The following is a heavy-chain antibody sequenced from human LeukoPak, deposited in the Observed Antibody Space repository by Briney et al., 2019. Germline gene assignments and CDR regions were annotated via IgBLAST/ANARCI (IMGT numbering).Heavy chain of an antibody. D-gene: IGHD2-21*02. Sequence: GGSLRLSCAASGFTFSSYGMSWVRQAPGKGLEWVSAISGSGGSTYYADSVKGRFTISRDNSKNTLYLQMNSLRAEDTAVYYCAKGLVVVTAIGRYYYYYYMDVWGKGTTVTISS. CDR1: GFTFSSYG. CDR2: ISGSGGST. J-gene: IGHJ6*03. V-gene: IGHV3-23*01. CDR3: AKGLVVVTAIGRYYYYYYMDV.